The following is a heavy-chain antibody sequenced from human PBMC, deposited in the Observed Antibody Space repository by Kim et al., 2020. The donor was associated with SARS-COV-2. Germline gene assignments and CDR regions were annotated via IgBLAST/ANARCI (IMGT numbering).Heavy chain of an antibody. J-gene: IGHJ4*02. V-gene: IGHV4-59*01. D-gene: IGHD1-26*01. CDR1: GGSISSYY. Sequence: SETLSLTCTVSGGSISSYYWSWIRQPPGKGLEWIGYIYYSGSTNYNPSLKSRVTISVDTSKNQFSLKLSSVTAADTAVYYCAQHRYSGSQFDYWGQGTLVTVSS. CDR3: AQHRYSGSQFDY. CDR2: IYYSGST.